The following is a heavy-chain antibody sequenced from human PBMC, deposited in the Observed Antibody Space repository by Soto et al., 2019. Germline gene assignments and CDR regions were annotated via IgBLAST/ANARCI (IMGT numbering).Heavy chain of an antibody. J-gene: IGHJ3*01. CDR3: ATWHEREHAYDV. CDR2: LYDVDGS. D-gene: IGHD1-1*01. V-gene: IGHV3-53*01. Sequence: GGSLRLSCAAFGLTISGKKYVAWVRQAPGKGLEWVSGLYDVDGSFYADSVRGRFTTSSDSSKTTVYLQMNDLRPDDTAVYYCATWHEREHAYDVWGQGTTATVPS. CDR1: GLTISGKKY.